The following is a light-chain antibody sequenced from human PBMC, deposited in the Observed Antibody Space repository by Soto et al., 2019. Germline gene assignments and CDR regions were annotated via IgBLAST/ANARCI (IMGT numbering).Light chain of an antibody. CDR3: AAWDGSLSGRV. V-gene: IGLV1-44*01. Sequence: QAVVTQPPSASGTPGQRVTISCSGSSSNIGSNTVNWYQQLPGTAPKLLIYSNNQRPSGVPDRFSGSKSGTSASLAISGLQSEDEADYYCAAWDGSLSGRVFGGGTKVTVL. J-gene: IGLJ3*02. CDR1: SSNIGSNT. CDR2: SNN.